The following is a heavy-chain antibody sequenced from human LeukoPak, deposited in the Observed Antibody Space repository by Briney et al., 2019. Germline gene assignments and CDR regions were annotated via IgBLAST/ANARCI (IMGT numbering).Heavy chain of an antibody. J-gene: IGHJ5*02. CDR3: ARDGILSGYCSSTSCYGFDP. CDR2: IYTSGST. CDR1: GGSISSYY. Sequence: SETLSLTCTVSGGSISSYYWSWIRQPAGKGLEWIGRIYTSGSTNYNPSLKSRVTMSVDTSKNQFSLKLSSVTAADTAVYYCARDGILSGYCSSTSCYGFDPWGQGTLVTVSS. D-gene: IGHD2-2*01. V-gene: IGHV4-4*07.